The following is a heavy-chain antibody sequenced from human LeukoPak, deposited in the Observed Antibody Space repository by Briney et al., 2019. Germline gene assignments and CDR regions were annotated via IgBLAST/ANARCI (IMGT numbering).Heavy chain of an antibody. Sequence: SETLSLTCTVSGGSINSSDYHWAWIRQTPGKGLEWIGYIYYSGSTNYTPSLKSRVTISVDTSKSQFSLKLSSVTAADTAVYYCARGSGSFDYWGQGTLVTVSS. V-gene: IGHV4-61*08. CDR2: IYYSGST. J-gene: IGHJ4*02. D-gene: IGHD3-10*01. CDR1: GGSINSSDYH. CDR3: ARGSGSFDY.